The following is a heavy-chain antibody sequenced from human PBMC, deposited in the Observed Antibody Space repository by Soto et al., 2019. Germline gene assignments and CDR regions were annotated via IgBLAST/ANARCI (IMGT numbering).Heavy chain of an antibody. D-gene: IGHD6-19*01. CDR1: GFTFSSYG. CDR3: AKDVWTKEYSSGWYYFDY. J-gene: IGHJ4*02. Sequence: GGSLRLSCAASGFTFSSYGMRWVRQAPGKGLEWVAVISYDGSNKYYADSVKGRFTISRDNSKNTLYLQMNSLRAEDTAVYYCAKDVWTKEYSSGWYYFDYWGQGTLVTVSS. V-gene: IGHV3-30*18. CDR2: ISYDGSNK.